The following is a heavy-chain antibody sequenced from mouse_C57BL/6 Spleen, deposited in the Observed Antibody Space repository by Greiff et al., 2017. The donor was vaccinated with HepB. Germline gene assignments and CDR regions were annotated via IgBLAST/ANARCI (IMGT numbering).Heavy chain of an antibody. V-gene: IGHV1-15*01. CDR2: IDPETGGT. Sequence: VQLQQSGAELVRPGASVTLSCKASGYTFTDYEMHWVKQTPVHGLEWIGAIDPETGGTAYNQKYKGKAILTADKSSSTAYMELRSLTSEDSAVYYCTRMVLDYWGQGTTLTVSS. CDR1: GYTFTDYE. CDR3: TRMVLDY. J-gene: IGHJ2*01. D-gene: IGHD1-1*02.